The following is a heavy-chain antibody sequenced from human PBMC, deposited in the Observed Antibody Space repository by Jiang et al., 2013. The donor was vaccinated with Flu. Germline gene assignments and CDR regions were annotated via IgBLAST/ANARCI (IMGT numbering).Heavy chain of an antibody. V-gene: IGHV2-70*04. Sequence: KPTQTLTLTCTFSGLSFNTSGMRVSWIRQPPGEALEWLARIDWDDDKFYSASLKTRLTISKDTSRNQVVLTMTHMDPVDTAMYYCARSYNWHDDYWGPGTLVTVSS. J-gene: IGHJ4*01. CDR2: IDWDDDK. D-gene: IGHD1-1*01. CDR1: GLSFNTSGMR. CDR3: ARSYNWHDDY.